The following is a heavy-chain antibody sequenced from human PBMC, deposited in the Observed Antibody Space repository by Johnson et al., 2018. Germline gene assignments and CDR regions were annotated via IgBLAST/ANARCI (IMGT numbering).Heavy chain of an antibody. Sequence: VQLVQSGGGLVKXGGSLRLSCAASGFTFSNAWMSWVRQAPGKGLEWVGRIKSKTDGGTTDYAAPVKGRFTISRDDSKNTLYLQMKSLKTEDTAVYYCAAAYQNYYYYYYMDVWGKGTTVTVSS. V-gene: IGHV3-15*01. CDR3: AAAYQNYYYYYYMDV. D-gene: IGHD2-15*01. CDR1: GFTFSNAW. CDR2: IKSKTDGGTT. J-gene: IGHJ6*03.